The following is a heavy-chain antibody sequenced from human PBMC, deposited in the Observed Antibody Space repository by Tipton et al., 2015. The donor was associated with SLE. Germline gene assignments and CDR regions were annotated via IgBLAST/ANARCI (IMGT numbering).Heavy chain of an antibody. CDR2: IYHSGLT. V-gene: IGHV4-38-2*01. J-gene: IGHJ5*02. CDR1: GFYVSDGFY. CDR3: ARISDFDYWSGRSGWFDP. D-gene: IGHD3-3*01. Sequence: TLSLTCAVSGFYVSDGFYWGWIRQPPGKGLEWIASIYHSGLTYSNPSLKSRIAFSVDTSKNQFSLRLSSVTAADTAVYYCARISDFDYWSGRSGWFDPWGQGIQVTVSS.